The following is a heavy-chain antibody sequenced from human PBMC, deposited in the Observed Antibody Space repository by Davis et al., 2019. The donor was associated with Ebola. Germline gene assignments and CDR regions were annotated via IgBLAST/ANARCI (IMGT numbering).Heavy chain of an antibody. CDR1: GDSISRDNYS. D-gene: IGHD3-9*01. Sequence: PSETLSLTCTVSGDSISRDNYSWGWIRQPPGKGLEWIGSLYYIGTTYYNPSLKSRVTISVDTSKTQVSLKLNSVTAADTAVYFCATSSDWYGVAYWGQGTLVTVSS. CDR2: LYYIGTT. V-gene: IGHV4-39*07. CDR3: ATSSDWYGVAY. J-gene: IGHJ4*02.